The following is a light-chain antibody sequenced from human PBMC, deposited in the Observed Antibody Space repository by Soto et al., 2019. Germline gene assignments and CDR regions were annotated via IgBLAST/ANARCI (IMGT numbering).Light chain of an antibody. Sequence: DIRMTQYPSTLSASVGDRVTITCRASQSISSWLAWYQQKPGTAPKLLIYKASTLQSGVPSRFSGSGSGTEFTLTISSLQPDDSATYYCQQYNDNWTFGQGTKVDIK. CDR3: QQYNDNWT. V-gene: IGKV1-5*03. CDR1: QSISSW. CDR2: KAS. J-gene: IGKJ1*01.